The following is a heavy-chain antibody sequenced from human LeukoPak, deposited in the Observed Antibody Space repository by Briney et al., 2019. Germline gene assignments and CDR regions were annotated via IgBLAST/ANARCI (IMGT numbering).Heavy chain of an antibody. CDR1: GYNFMRYW. V-gene: IGHV5-51*01. J-gene: IGHJ4*02. Sequence: GESLKISCQGSGYNFMRYWIVWVRQVPGKGLEWVGIVFPGDSETRYNPSFQGQATISADKSISTAYLQWSSLGASDSAIYYCARHFDGYNNPFDYWGQGTLVTVSS. D-gene: IGHD5-24*01. CDR3: ARHFDGYNNPFDY. CDR2: VFPGDSET.